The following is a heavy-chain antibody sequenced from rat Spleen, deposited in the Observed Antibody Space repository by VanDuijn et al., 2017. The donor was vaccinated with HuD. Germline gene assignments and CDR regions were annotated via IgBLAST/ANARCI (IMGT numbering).Heavy chain of an antibody. V-gene: IGHV5-29*01. CDR2: ITYDVSTT. CDR1: GFTFSDCD. J-gene: IGHJ3*01. Sequence: EVHLVESGGGLVQPGGSLKLSCVASGFTFSDCDMAWVRQAPTKGLEWVASITYDVSTTYYRDSVKGRFTVSRHNAENTVYLQMNSLRSEDTATYYCARDYRGSSDWFAYWGQGTLVTVSS. D-gene: IGHD1-11*01. CDR3: ARDYRGSSDWFAY.